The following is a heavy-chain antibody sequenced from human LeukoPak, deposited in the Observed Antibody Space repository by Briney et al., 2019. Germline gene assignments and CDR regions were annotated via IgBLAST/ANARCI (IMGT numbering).Heavy chain of an antibody. V-gene: IGHV3-9*03. Sequence: GGSLRLSCAASGFTFDDYAMHWVRQAPGKGLEWVSGISWNSGSIGYADSVKGRFTISRDNAKNSLYLQMNGLRAEDMALYYCAKGASGSLAYGDAFDIWGQGTMVTVSS. J-gene: IGHJ3*02. CDR2: ISWNSGSI. CDR3: AKGASGSLAYGDAFDI. D-gene: IGHD1-26*01. CDR1: GFTFDDYA.